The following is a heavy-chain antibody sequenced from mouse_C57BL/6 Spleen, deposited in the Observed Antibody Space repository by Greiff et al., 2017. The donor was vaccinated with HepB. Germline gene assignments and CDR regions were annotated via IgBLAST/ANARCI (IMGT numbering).Heavy chain of an antibody. CDR1: GFTFSDYG. CDR3: ARRGDSSGYVLFDY. CDR2: ISSGSSNI. V-gene: IGHV5-17*01. J-gene: IGHJ2*01. Sequence: EVQGVESGGGLVKPGGSLKLSCAASGFTFSDYGMHWVRQAPEKGLEWVAYISSGSSNIYYADTVKGRFTISRDNAKNTLFLQMTSLRSEATAMYYCARRGDSSGYVLFDYWGQGTTLTVSS. D-gene: IGHD3-2*02.